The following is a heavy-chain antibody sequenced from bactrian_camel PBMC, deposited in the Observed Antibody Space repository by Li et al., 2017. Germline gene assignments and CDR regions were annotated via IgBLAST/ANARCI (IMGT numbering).Heavy chain of an antibody. CDR1: LVAGRDYC. J-gene: IGHJ4*01. Sequence: QVQLVESGGGSVQAGGSLKLFCSASLVAGRDYCLAWFRQAPGMSREGVASIASDGVISYADSVKGRFTISRDNAKNTVYLQMNRLKPEDTAVYYCGPTGDKWDLRLWGQGTQVTVS. CDR2: IASDGVI. D-gene: IGHD1*01. CDR3: GPTGDKWDLRL. V-gene: IGHV3S53*01.